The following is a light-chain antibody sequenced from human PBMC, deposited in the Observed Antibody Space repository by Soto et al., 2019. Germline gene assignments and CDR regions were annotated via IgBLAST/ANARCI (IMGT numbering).Light chain of an antibody. V-gene: IGKV3-11*01. CDR3: QQRSNWPPT. CDR1: QSVSSY. Sequence: EIVLTQSPATLSLSPGERATLSSRASQSVSSYLAWYQQKPGQAPRLLIYDASNRATGIPARFSGSGSGTDFTLTISSLEPVDFAVYYCQQRSNWPPTFGQGTKVEIK. CDR2: DAS. J-gene: IGKJ1*01.